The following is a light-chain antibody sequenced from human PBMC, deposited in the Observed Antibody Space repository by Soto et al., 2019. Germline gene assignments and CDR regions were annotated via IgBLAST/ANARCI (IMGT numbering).Light chain of an antibody. V-gene: IGKV3-20*01. CDR1: QRVSSSY. J-gene: IGKJ5*01. CDR2: GAS. CDR3: QHYGSSFLIT. Sequence: IVLTQSPGTLSLSPGERATLSCRASQRVSSSYLAWYQQKPGQAPRLLIYGASSRATGIPDRFSGSGSGTDFTLTISRLEPEDFAVYYCQHYGSSFLITFGQGTRLEIK.